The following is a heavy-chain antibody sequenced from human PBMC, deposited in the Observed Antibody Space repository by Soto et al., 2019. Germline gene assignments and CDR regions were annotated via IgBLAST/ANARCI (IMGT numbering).Heavy chain of an antibody. CDR2: ISPTSGAI. J-gene: IGHJ4*02. V-gene: IGHV3-21*01. CDR1: GFTFSAYS. Sequence: EVHLVESGGGLVKSGGSLRVSCTASGFTFSAYSMHWVRQAPGKGLECVSSISPTSGAIYYADSVKGRFTISRDNAKNSLFLQMNSLRAEDSDVYSCARGSAHIQVQTFDYWGQGTLVTVSS. D-gene: IGHD1-1*01. CDR3: ARGSAHIQVQTFDY.